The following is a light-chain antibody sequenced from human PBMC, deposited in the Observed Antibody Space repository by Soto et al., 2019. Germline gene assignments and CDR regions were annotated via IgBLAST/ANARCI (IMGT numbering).Light chain of an antibody. CDR3: QQYYSYPLT. J-gene: IGKJ1*01. CDR1: QGISSY. V-gene: IGKV1-8*01. Sequence: AIRMTQSPSSFSASTGDRVTITCRASQGISSYLAWYQQKPGKAPKLLIYAASTLQSGVPSRFSGSGSGTDCTLTISCLQSEDFATYCCQQYYSYPLTFGQGTKVEIK. CDR2: AAS.